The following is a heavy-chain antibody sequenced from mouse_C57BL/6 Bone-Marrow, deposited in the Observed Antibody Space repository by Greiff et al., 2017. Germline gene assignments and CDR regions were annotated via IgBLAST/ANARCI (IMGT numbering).Heavy chain of an antibody. V-gene: IGHV5-4*03. CDR1: GFTFSSYA. D-gene: IGHD1-1*01. Sequence: EVKLVESGGGLVKPGGSLKLSCAASGFTFSSYAMSWVSQTPEKRLEWVATIRDGGSYTYYTDNVKGRFTLSRDNAKNNLYLQMSHLKSEDTAMYYCAIDAYDCGSPYYCDDWGQGTTLTVSS. CDR3: AIDAYDCGSPYYCDD. J-gene: IGHJ2*01. CDR2: IRDGGSYT.